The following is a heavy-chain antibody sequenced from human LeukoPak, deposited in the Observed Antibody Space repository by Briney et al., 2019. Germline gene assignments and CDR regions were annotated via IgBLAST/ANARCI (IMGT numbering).Heavy chain of an antibody. V-gene: IGHV4-39*01. Sequence: PSETLSLTCTVSGGSISSSSYYWGWIRQPPGKGLEWIGSIYYSGSTYYNPSLKSRVTISVDTSKNQFSLKLSSVTAADTAVYYCAGGVVDIVVVPAAPFDYWGQGTLVTVSS. CDR3: AGGVVDIVVVPAAPFDY. CDR2: IYYSGST. CDR1: GGSISSSSYY. D-gene: IGHD2-2*03. J-gene: IGHJ4*02.